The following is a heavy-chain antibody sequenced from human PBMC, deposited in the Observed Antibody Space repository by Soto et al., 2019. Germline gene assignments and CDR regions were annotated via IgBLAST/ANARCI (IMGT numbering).Heavy chain of an antibody. Sequence: ASVKVSCKASGYTFTSYGISWVRQAPGQGLEWMGWISAYNGNTNYAQKLQGRVTMTTDTSTSTAYMELRSLRSDDTAVYYCARDLVMIVVGKGYYYYGMDVWGQGTTVTVS. CDR3: ARDLVMIVVGKGYYYYGMDV. D-gene: IGHD3-22*01. V-gene: IGHV1-18*01. CDR2: ISAYNGNT. J-gene: IGHJ6*02. CDR1: GYTFTSYG.